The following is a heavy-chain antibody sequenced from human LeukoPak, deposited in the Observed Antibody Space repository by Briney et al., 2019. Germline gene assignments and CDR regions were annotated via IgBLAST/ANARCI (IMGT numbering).Heavy chain of an antibody. CDR3: AKDLDSRWIQLTNWFDP. Sequence: PGGSLRLSCAASGFTFSSYSLNWVRQAPGKGLEWVSSIRFTGSYIYYADSVKGRFTISRDNSKNTLYLQMNSLRAEDTAVYYCAKDLDSRWIQLTNWFDPWGQGTLVTVSS. J-gene: IGHJ5*02. D-gene: IGHD5-18*01. V-gene: IGHV3-21*04. CDR2: IRFTGSYI. CDR1: GFTFSSYS.